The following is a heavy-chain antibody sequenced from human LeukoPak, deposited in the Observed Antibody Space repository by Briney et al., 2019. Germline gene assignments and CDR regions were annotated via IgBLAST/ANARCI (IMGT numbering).Heavy chain of an antibody. CDR1: GGSISSGSYY. Sequence: PSETLSLTCTVSGGSISSGSYYWSWIRQPAGKGLEWIGRIYTSGSTNYNPSLKSRVTISVDTSKNQFSLKLSSVTAADTAVYYCARDDYYDSSGYYSWFDPWGQGTLVTVSS. D-gene: IGHD3-22*01. V-gene: IGHV4-61*02. CDR2: IYTSGST. J-gene: IGHJ5*02. CDR3: ARDDYYDSSGYYSWFDP.